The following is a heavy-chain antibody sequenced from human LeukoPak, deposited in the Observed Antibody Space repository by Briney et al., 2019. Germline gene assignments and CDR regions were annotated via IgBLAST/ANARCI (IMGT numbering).Heavy chain of an antibody. Sequence: SETLSLTCAVYGGSFSDYYWSWIRQPPGKGLEWIGEINHSGNTHYNPSLKSRVTISVDTSKKQFSLRLTSVTAADTAVYYCTKKEGGQLVNTRRWFDPWGQGTPVTVSS. V-gene: IGHV4-34*01. CDR3: TKKEGGQLVNTRRWFDP. J-gene: IGHJ5*02. D-gene: IGHD6-13*01. CDR2: INHSGNT. CDR1: GGSFSDYY.